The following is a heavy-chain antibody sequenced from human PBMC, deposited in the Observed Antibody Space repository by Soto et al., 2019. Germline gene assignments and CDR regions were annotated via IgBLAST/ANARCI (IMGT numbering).Heavy chain of an antibody. CDR3: ARADGSSHDAFDI. D-gene: IGHD1-26*01. CDR1: GYTFNNYD. CDR2: MNPNSGNT. J-gene: IGHJ3*02. Sequence: QVQLVQSGAEVKKPGASVKLSCKASGYTFNNYDIHWVRQATGQGLEWMGWMNPNSGNTGYAEKLPGRVTVTRNTSPSTDYMELRSMRSEDTAVYYCARADGSSHDAFDIWGQGTMVTVSS. V-gene: IGHV1-8*01.